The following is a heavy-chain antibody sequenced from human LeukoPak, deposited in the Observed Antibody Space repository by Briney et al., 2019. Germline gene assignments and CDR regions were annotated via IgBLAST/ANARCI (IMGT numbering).Heavy chain of an antibody. J-gene: IGHJ4*02. D-gene: IGHD1-26*01. V-gene: IGHV4-39*01. CDR1: GDSISTTTYY. CDR3: AKAGLVGGFYYFDY. Sequence: SSQTLSLTCTVSGDSISTTTYYWGWIRQPPGKGLEWIGTIFYTGSTYSNPSLKSRLTMSVDTSKSQFSLILKSVTAADTAVYYCAKAGLVGGFYYFDYWGQGTLLTVSS. CDR2: IFYTGST.